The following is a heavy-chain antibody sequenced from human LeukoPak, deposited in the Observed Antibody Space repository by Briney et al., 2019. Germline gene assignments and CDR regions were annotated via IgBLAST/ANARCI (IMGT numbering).Heavy chain of an antibody. V-gene: IGHV4-39*07. J-gene: IGHJ4*02. D-gene: IGHD4-17*01. CDR2: IYYSGRT. CDR3: ARGARATVTTFDY. Sequence: PSETLSLTCTVSGGSISSSSYYWGWIRQPPGKGLEWIGSIYYSGRTYYNPSLKSRVTISIDTSKNQFSLRLSSVTAADTAVYYCARGARATVTTFDYWGQGTLVTVSS. CDR1: GGSISSSSYY.